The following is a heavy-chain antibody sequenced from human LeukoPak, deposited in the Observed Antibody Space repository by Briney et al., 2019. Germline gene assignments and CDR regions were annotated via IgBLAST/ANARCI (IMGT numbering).Heavy chain of an antibody. V-gene: IGHV3-74*01. CDR2: NNGDGSTT. D-gene: IGHD2-15*01. J-gene: IGHJ5*02. CDR1: GFSLSGYW. CDR3: ARDPRNVGLAP. Sequence: GGSLRPSCVASGFSLSGYWMYWVRQAPGKGLMYISRNNGDGSTTNYADVVKGRFTMSRDNVKNTLYLQMNSLRVEDTAVYYCARDPRNVGLAPWGQGTLVTVSS.